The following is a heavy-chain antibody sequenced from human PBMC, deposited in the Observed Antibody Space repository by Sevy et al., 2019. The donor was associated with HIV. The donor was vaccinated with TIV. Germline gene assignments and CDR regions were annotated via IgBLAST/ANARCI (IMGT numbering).Heavy chain of an antibody. CDR1: GFTFSTYS. J-gene: IGHJ4*02. CDR3: ATNLALFGSGSQDY. Sequence: GGSLRLSCAASGFTFSTYSMNWARQAPGKGLEWVSSISSSSSYMYYADSVRGRFTISRDNAKNSLYLQMNSLRAEDTAVYYCATNLALFGSGSQDYWGQGTLVTVSS. CDR2: ISSSSSYM. V-gene: IGHV3-21*01. D-gene: IGHD3-10*01.